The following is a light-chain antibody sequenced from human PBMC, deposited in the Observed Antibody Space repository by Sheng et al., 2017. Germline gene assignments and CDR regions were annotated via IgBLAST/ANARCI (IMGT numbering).Light chain of an antibody. J-gene: IGLJ3*02. CDR2: NVS. V-gene: IGLV2-14*03. Sequence: QSALTQPASVSGSPGQSITISCTGSSSDVGGYNYVSWYQQHPGKAPKLLIYNVSDRPSGVSTRFSGSKSGNTASLAISGLQADDEAHYYCTSFTSSTSVDVVFGGGTRLTVL. CDR1: SSDVGGYNY. CDR3: TSFTSSTSVDVV.